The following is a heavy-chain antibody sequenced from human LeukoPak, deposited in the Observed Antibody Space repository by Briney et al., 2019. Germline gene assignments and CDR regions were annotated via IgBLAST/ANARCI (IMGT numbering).Heavy chain of an antibody. Sequence: SETLSLTCTVSGYSISSGYYWGWIRQPPGKGLEWIVSIHHSGSTYYNPPLKSRATISVDTSKNLFSLKLSSVTAADTAVYYCARDVRQLIYFDYWGQGTLVTVSS. CDR1: GYSISSGYY. CDR2: IHHSGST. D-gene: IGHD3-10*01. J-gene: IGHJ4*02. V-gene: IGHV4-38-2*02. CDR3: ARDVRQLIYFDY.